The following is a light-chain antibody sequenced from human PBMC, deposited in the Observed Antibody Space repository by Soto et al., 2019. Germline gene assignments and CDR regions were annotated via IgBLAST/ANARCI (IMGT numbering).Light chain of an antibody. V-gene: IGLV2-14*01. CDR3: SSYTSSSTLYV. CDR2: DVS. Sequence: QSVLTQPASVSGSPGQSITISCTGTSSDVGGYNYVSWYQQHPGKAPKLMIYDVSNRPSGVSNRFSGSKSGNTASLTISGLQAEDEADYNCSSYTSSSTLYVFGTGIKLTVL. CDR1: SSDVGGYNY. J-gene: IGLJ1*01.